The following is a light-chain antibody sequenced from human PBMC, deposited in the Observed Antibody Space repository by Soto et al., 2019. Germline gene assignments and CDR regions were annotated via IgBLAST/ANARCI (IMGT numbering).Light chain of an antibody. V-gene: IGLV2-23*01. Sequence: QSALTQPASVSGSPGQSITISCTGTSSDVGSYNLVSWYQQHPGKAPKLMIYEGSKRPSGVSNRFSGSKSGNTASLTISGLQAEDEVDYYCCSYAGSSSVVFGGGTKRTVL. CDR3: CSYAGSSSVV. J-gene: IGLJ2*01. CDR1: SSDVGSYNL. CDR2: EGS.